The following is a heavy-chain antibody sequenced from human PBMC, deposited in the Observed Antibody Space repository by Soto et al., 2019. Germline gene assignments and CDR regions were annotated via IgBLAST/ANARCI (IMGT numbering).Heavy chain of an antibody. CDR1: GYTFTSYD. CDR3: ARGQRGYCSGGSCYRVFRYYFDY. Sequence: ASVKVSCKASGYTFTSYDINWVRQATGQGLEWMGWMNPNSGNTGYAQKFQGRVTMTRNTSISTAYMELSSLRSEDTAVYYCARGQRGYCSGGSCYRVFRYYFDYWGQGTLVTVSS. CDR2: MNPNSGNT. V-gene: IGHV1-8*01. D-gene: IGHD2-15*01. J-gene: IGHJ4*02.